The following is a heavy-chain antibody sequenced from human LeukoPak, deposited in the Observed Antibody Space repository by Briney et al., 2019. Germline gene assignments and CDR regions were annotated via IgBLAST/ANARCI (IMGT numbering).Heavy chain of an antibody. CDR1: GGSISNDY. D-gene: IGHD6-6*01. V-gene: IGHV4-59*12. CDR2: IYYNGNT. Sequence: SETLSLTCTVSGGSISNDYWSWIRQPPGKTLEWIGYIYYNGNTNNENTNYNPSLKSRDTMSVDTSKNQFSLKLSSVTAADTAVYYCARGTYSSSYQYFQHWGQGTLVTVSS. J-gene: IGHJ1*01. CDR3: ARGTYSSSYQYFQH.